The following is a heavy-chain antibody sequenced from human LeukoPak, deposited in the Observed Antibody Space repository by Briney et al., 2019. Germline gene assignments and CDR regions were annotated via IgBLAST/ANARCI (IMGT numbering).Heavy chain of an antibody. CDR2: IYYSGST. J-gene: IGHJ4*02. V-gene: IGHV4-39*07. D-gene: IGHD1-26*01. CDR3: ARGMGAAPPDY. CDR1: GGSISSNSYY. Sequence: PSETLSLTCAVSGGSISSNSYYWGWIRQPPGKGLEWIGSIYYSGSTYYNPSLKSRVTISVDTSKNQFSLKLSSVTAADTAVYYCARGMGAAPPDYWGQGTLVTVSS.